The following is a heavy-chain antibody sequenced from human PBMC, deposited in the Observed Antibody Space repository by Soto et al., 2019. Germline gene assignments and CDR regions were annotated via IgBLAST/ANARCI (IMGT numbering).Heavy chain of an antibody. CDR3: AREIAVAGTGLDY. V-gene: IGHV4-61*01. J-gene: IGHJ4*02. Sequence: NPSETLSLTCTVSGGSVSSGSYHWSWIRHPPGKGLEWIGYIYYSGSTNYNPSLKSRVTISVDTSKNQFSLKLSSVTAADTAVYYCAREIAVAGTGLDYWGQGTLVTVSS. CDR1: GGSVSSGSYH. CDR2: IYYSGST. D-gene: IGHD6-19*01.